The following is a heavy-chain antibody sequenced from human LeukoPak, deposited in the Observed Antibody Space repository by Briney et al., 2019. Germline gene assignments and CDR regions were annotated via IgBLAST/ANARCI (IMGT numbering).Heavy chain of an antibody. D-gene: IGHD5-18*01. Sequence: KPSETLSLTCTVSGGSISSYYWSWIRQPAGKGLEWIGRIYTSGSTDYNPSLKSRVTMSVDTSKNQFSLKLSSVTAADTAVYYCARGYSYGYGVYYFDYWGQGTLVTVSS. CDR1: GGSISSYY. CDR3: ARGYSYGYGVYYFDY. CDR2: IYTSGST. V-gene: IGHV4-4*07. J-gene: IGHJ4*02.